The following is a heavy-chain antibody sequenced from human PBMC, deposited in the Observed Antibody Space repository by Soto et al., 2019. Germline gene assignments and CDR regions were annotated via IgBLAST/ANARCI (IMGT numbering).Heavy chain of an antibody. Sequence: QVQLVQSGAEVKKPGASVKVSCKASGYTFTSYGISWVRQAPGQGLEWMGWISAYNGNTNYAQKLQGRVTMTTDTSTSTAYMELRSLRSDDTAVYYCARASYYDSSGYSYYYYGMDVWGQGTTVTVSS. CDR1: GYTFTSYG. CDR2: ISAYNGNT. CDR3: ARASYYDSSGYSYYYYGMDV. J-gene: IGHJ6*02. D-gene: IGHD3-22*01. V-gene: IGHV1-18*01.